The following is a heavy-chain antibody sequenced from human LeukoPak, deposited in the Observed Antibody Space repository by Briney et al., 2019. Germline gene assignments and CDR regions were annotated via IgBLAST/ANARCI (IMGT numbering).Heavy chain of an antibody. Sequence: PGGSLRLSCAASGFTFRTYWMHWLRQAPGKGLVWVSRINDDGSTTTYADSVKGRFTISSDNAKSTLYLQMNSLRAEDTAVYYCARGLGSPTDYWGQGTLVTVSS. CDR2: INDDGSTT. V-gene: IGHV3-74*01. D-gene: IGHD1-26*01. CDR3: ARGLGSPTDY. CDR1: GFTFRTYW. J-gene: IGHJ4*02.